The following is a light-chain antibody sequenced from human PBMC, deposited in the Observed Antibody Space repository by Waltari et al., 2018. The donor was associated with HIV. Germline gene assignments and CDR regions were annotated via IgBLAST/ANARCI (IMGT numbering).Light chain of an antibody. CDR2: DDR. Sequence: SYVLTQPPSVSVAPGQTARITCGGDNIGTKSVHWYQQNPGQAPVLVVYDDRDRPSGIPERFSGANSVNTATLTVSRVEVGDEADYYCQVWDGSSDHWVFGGGTKLTVL. V-gene: IGLV3-21*02. J-gene: IGLJ3*02. CDR3: QVWDGSSDHWV. CDR1: NIGTKS.